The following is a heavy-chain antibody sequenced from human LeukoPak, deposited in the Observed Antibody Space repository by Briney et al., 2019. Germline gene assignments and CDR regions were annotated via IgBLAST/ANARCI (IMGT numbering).Heavy chain of an antibody. CDR3: ARWSSSWYYFDY. Sequence: SETLSLTCTVSGGSISSSSYYWGWIRQPPGKGLEWIGSIYYSGSTYYNPSLKSRVTISVDTSKNQFSLKLSSVTAADTAVYYCARWSSSWYYFDYRGQGTLVTVSS. CDR1: GGSISSSSYY. D-gene: IGHD6-13*01. J-gene: IGHJ4*02. CDR2: IYYSGST. V-gene: IGHV4-39*01.